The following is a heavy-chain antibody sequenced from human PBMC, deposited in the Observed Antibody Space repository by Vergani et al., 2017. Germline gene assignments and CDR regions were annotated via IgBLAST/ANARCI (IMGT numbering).Heavy chain of an antibody. CDR1: GGPISSGGYY. D-gene: IGHD4-17*01. CDR2: IYYSGST. Sequence: QVQLQESGPGLVKPSQTLSLTCTVSGGPISSGGYYWSWIRQHPGKGLEWIGYIYYSGSTYYNPSLKSRGTISVDPSKNQFSLKLSSVTAADTAVYYCARSPGGAYYYYYYGMDVWGQGP. CDR3: ARSPGGAYYYYYYGMDV. V-gene: IGHV4-31*03. J-gene: IGHJ6*02.